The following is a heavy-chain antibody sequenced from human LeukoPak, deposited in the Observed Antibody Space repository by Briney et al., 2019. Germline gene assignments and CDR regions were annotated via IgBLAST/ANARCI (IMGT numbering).Heavy chain of an antibody. CDR2: IYYSGST. Sequence: PSETLSLTCTVSGGSISGTSYYWGWIRQPPGKGLEWIGSIYYSGSTYYNPSLKSRVTISVDTSKNQFSLKLSSVTAADTAVYYCARGDLPAGVVIVVDSWFDPWGQGTLVTVSS. V-gene: IGHV4-39*07. CDR3: ARGDLPAGVVIVVDSWFDP. J-gene: IGHJ5*02. D-gene: IGHD3-22*01. CDR1: GGSISGTSYY.